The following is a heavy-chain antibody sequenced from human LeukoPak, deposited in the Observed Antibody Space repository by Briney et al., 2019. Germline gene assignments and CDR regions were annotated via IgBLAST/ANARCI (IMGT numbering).Heavy chain of an antibody. Sequence: SVKLSCKASGGTFSSYAISWVRQAPGQGLEWMGGIIPIFGTANYAQKFQGRVTITADESTSTAYMELSSLRSEDTAVYYCARTYYYGSGSQNWFDPWGQGTLVTVSS. CDR1: GGTFSSYA. D-gene: IGHD3-10*01. J-gene: IGHJ5*02. CDR3: ARTYYYGSGSQNWFDP. V-gene: IGHV1-69*01. CDR2: IIPIFGTA.